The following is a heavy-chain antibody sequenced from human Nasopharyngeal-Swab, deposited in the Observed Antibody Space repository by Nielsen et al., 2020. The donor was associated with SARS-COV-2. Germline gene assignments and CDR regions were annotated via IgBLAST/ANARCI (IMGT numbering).Heavy chain of an antibody. CDR2: IRSKAYGGTT. CDR1: GFTFSSYE. J-gene: IGHJ4*02. V-gene: IGHV3-49*04. Sequence: GESLKISCAASGFTFSSYEMNWVRQAPGKGLEWVGFIRSKAYGGTTEYAASVKGRFTISRDDSKSIAYLQMNSLKTEDTAVYYCTRYDFWSEYYFDYWGQGTLVTVSS. D-gene: IGHD3-3*01. CDR3: TRYDFWSEYYFDY.